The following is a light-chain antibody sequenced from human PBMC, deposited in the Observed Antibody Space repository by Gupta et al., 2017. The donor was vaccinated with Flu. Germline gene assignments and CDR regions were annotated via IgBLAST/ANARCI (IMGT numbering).Light chain of an antibody. CDR1: QSLTNTY. V-gene: IGKV3-20*01. Sequence: EMVLTPASGTLSLSPGERATLTCRASQSLTNTYLAWYQQKPGQPPRLLIYSVSSRATGIPDRFSGSGSGTDFTLTISRLEPEDFAVYYCQQYDTSPFNFGQGTKLQIK. J-gene: IGKJ2*01. CDR3: QQYDTSPFN. CDR2: SVS.